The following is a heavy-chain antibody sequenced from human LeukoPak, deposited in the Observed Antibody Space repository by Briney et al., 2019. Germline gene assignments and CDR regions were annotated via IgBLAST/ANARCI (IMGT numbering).Heavy chain of an antibody. V-gene: IGHV3-48*03. CDR2: ISTSGSSI. D-gene: IGHD6-13*01. CDR1: GLSFSGYD. J-gene: IGHJ1*01. CDR3: VPPAAGLHRTSPTEYLQD. Sequence: GGSLRLSCVAAGLSFSGYDMYWVRQAPGKGLEWVAYISTSGSSIDYADSVKGRFTISRYNGKSSVFLQMNSLRVEDTAVYYCVPPAAGLHRTSPTEYLQDWGQGTLVTVSS.